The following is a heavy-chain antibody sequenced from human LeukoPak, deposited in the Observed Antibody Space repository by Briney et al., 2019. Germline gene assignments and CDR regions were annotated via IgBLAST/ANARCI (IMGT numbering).Heavy chain of an antibody. D-gene: IGHD3-3*01. CDR3: AREGSDFWTKGTPPL. CDR2: IFHNGNT. V-gene: IGHV4-38-2*02. J-gene: IGHJ4*02. CDR1: GYSISSGHH. Sequence: SETLSLTCAVSGYSISSGHHRGWIRQPPGKGLEWIGHIFHNGNTYYNPSLQSRVTMSVDTSKNQFSLRMTSVTTADTAVYYCAREGSDFWTKGTPPLWGQGTLVIVS.